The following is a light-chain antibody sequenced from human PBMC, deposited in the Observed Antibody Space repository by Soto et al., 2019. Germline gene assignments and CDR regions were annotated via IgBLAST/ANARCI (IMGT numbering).Light chain of an antibody. J-gene: IGKJ4*01. CDR2: GAS. CDR3: QQYGSVPLT. CDR1: QSVSTSY. V-gene: IGKV3-20*01. Sequence: EIVLTQSPGTLSLSPGERATLSCRASQSVSTSYLAWYQQKPGQAPRLLICGASSRATGIPDRFSGSGSGADFTLTISRLEPEDFAVYYCQQYGSVPLTFGGGNKVEIK.